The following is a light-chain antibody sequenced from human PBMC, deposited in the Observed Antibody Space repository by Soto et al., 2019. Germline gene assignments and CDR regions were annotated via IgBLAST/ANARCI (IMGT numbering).Light chain of an antibody. Sequence: DCVMTQSTLSMAVTTGEPAAISCRSTQSHLHSNGQNYLDWFLQNPGQSPQVLINLVSNRASGVPDRFSGSGSGTDFTLNISRVEAEDVGVYYCMQGLPRPITFGQGKRLEI. CDR1: QSHLHSNGQNY. CDR2: LVS. V-gene: IGKV2-28*01. CDR3: MQGLPRPIT. J-gene: IGKJ5*01.